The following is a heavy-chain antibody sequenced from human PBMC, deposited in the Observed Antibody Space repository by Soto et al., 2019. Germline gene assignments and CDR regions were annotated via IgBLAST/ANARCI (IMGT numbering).Heavy chain of an antibody. V-gene: IGHV3-74*01. CDR2: VNGDGSST. CDR1: GFTFSSYW. CDR3: ARGGPYSSSEVDY. D-gene: IGHD6-6*01. Sequence: EVQLVESGGGLVQPGGSLRLSCAASGFTFSSYWMHWVRQAPGKGLVWVSRVNGDGSSTSYADSVKGRFTISRDNAKNTLYLQMNSLRVEDTAVDYCARGGPYSSSEVDYWGQGTLVTVSS. J-gene: IGHJ4*02.